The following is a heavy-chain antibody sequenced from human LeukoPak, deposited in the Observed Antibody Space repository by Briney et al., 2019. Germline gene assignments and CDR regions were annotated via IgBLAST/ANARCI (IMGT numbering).Heavy chain of an antibody. CDR3: ARELALDDYVWGSYRPPAHYMDV. Sequence: ASVKVSCKASGGTFSSYAISWVRQAPGQGLEWMGWINPNSGGTNYAQKFQGRVTMTRDTSISTAYMELSRLRSDDTAVYYCARELALDDYVWGSYRPPAHYMDVWGKGTTVTVSS. V-gene: IGHV1-2*02. J-gene: IGHJ6*03. CDR1: GGTFSSYA. D-gene: IGHD3-16*02. CDR2: INPNSGGT.